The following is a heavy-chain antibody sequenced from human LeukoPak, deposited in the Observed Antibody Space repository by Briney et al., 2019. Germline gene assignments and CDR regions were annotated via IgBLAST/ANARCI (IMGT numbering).Heavy chain of an antibody. D-gene: IGHD3-10*01. J-gene: IGHJ6*03. V-gene: IGHV4-34*01. CDR1: GGSFSDYY. CDR2: INHSGST. CDR3: ARSMVQALYYYYYMDV. Sequence: SETLSLTCAVYGGSFSDYYWSWIRQPPGKGLEWIGEINHSGSTNYNPSPKSRVTISVDTSKNQFSLKLSSVTAADTAVYYCARSMVQALYYYYYMDVWGKGTTVTVSS.